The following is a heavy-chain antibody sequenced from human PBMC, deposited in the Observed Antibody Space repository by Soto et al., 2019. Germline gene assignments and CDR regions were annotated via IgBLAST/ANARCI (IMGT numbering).Heavy chain of an antibody. D-gene: IGHD2-2*01. CDR1: GYTFTSYD. V-gene: IGHV1-8*01. CDR3: ARVLGSNYYYYMDV. J-gene: IGHJ6*03. Sequence: ASVKVSCKASGYTFTSYDINWVRQATGQGLEWMGWMNPNSGNTGYAQKFQGRVTMTRNTSISTAYMELSSLRSEDTAVYYCARVLGSNYYYYMDVWGKGTTVTVSS. CDR2: MNPNSGNT.